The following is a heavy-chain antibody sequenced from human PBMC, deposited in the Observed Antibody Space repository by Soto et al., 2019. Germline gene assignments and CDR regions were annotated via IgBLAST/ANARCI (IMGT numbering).Heavy chain of an antibody. J-gene: IGHJ6*03. Sequence: SETLSLTCAVYGGSFSGYYWSWIRQPPGKGLEWIGEINHSGSTNYNPSLKSRVTISVDTSKNQFSLKLSSVTAADTAVYYCATYYGDYDYYYYYYMDVWGKGTTVT. CDR2: INHSGST. CDR1: GGSFSGYY. CDR3: ATYYGDYDYYYYYYMDV. D-gene: IGHD4-17*01. V-gene: IGHV4-34*01.